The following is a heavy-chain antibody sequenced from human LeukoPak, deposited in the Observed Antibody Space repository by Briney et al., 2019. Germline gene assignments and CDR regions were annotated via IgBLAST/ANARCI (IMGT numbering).Heavy chain of an antibody. Sequence: PGGSLRLSCAASGFTFSGSAMHWVRQASGKGLEWVGRIRSKADSYATAYAASVKGRFTISRDDSKNTAYLQMNSLKTEDTAVYYCTDPSIAAAGTDYWGQGTLVTVSS. V-gene: IGHV3-73*01. CDR3: TDPSIAAAGTDY. CDR1: GFTFSGSA. CDR2: IRSKADSYAT. D-gene: IGHD6-13*01. J-gene: IGHJ4*02.